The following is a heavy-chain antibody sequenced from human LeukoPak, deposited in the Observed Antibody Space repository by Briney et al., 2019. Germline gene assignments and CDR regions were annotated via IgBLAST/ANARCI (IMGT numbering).Heavy chain of an antibody. Sequence: PGGSLRLSCAASRFTFSTYWMSWVRQAPGKGLEWVANIKQDGSEKYYVDSVKGRFTISRDNAKNSLYLQMNSLRAEDTAVYYCARDAAVAGNFDYWGQGTLVTVSS. CDR2: IKQDGSEK. D-gene: IGHD6-19*01. V-gene: IGHV3-7*01. J-gene: IGHJ4*02. CDR3: ARDAAVAGNFDY. CDR1: RFTFSTYW.